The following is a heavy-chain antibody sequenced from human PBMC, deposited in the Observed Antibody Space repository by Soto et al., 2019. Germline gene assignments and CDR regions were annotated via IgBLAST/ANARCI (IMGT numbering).Heavy chain of an antibody. CDR1: GGSIGSSSYY. CDR2: LYYTGTT. Sequence: PSETLSLTCSVSGGSIGSSSYYFGWIRQPPGKGLEWIGSLYYTGTTNYNSSLKSRVTISADKSQNQFSLRLSSVTAADTDVYFCARDQICNVVKSSNCFDPWGQGTLVTVSS. V-gene: IGHV4-39*07. D-gene: IGHD2-8*01. CDR3: ARDQICNVVKSSNCFDP. J-gene: IGHJ5*02.